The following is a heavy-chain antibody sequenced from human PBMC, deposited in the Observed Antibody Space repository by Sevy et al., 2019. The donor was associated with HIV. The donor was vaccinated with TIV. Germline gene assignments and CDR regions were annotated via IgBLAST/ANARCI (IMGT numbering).Heavy chain of an antibody. Sequence: ASVKVSCKASGYTFTSYDINWVRQATGQGLEWMGWMNPNSGNTGYAQKFQGRVTITRNTSISTAYMELSSLGSEDTAVYYCARICEDGGNSVDYWGQGTLVTVSS. CDR3: ARICEDGGNSVDY. J-gene: IGHJ4*02. D-gene: IGHD2-21*02. V-gene: IGHV1-8*03. CDR2: MNPNSGNT. CDR1: GYTFTSYD.